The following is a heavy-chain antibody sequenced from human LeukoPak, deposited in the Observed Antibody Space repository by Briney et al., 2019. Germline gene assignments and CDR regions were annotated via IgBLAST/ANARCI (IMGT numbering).Heavy chain of an antibody. V-gene: IGHV4-4*09. CDR3: ARFFRGITMVRGVYDAFDI. Sequence: SETLSLTCTVSGGSISSYYWSWIRQPPGKGLEWIGYIYTSGSTNYNPSLKSRVTISVDTSKKQFSLKLSSVTAADTAVYYCARFFRGITMVRGVYDAFDIWGQGTMVTVSS. CDR1: GGSISSYY. CDR2: IYTSGST. D-gene: IGHD3-10*01. J-gene: IGHJ3*02.